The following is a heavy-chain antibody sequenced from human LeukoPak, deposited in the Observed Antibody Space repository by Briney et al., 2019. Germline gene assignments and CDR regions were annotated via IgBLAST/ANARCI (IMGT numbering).Heavy chain of an antibody. Sequence: GGSLRLSCAASGFTFSSYAMSWVRQAPGKGLEWVSAISGSGGSTYYADSVKGRFTISRDNSKNTLYLQMNSLRAEDTAVYYCATGGYYNILTGYSLGGDWVDPWGLGTLVTVSS. CDR3: ATGGYYNILTGYSLGGDWVDP. V-gene: IGHV3-23*01. CDR1: GFTFSSYA. D-gene: IGHD3-9*01. CDR2: ISGSGGST. J-gene: IGHJ5*02.